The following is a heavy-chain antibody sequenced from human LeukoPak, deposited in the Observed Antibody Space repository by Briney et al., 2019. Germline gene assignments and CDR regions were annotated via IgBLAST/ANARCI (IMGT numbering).Heavy chain of an antibody. CDR2: INHSGST. Sequence: PSETLSLTCAVYGGSFSGYYWSWIRQPPGKGLEWIGEINHSGSTNYNPSLKSRVTVSVDTSKNQFSLKLSSVTAADTAVYYCASPLGSGSYYGYWGQGTLVTVSS. D-gene: IGHD3-10*01. CDR3: ASPLGSGSYYGY. J-gene: IGHJ4*02. V-gene: IGHV4-34*01. CDR1: GGSFSGYY.